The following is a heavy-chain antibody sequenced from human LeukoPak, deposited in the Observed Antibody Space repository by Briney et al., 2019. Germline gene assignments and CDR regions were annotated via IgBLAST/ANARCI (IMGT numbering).Heavy chain of an antibody. CDR1: GYTFTSYG. Sequence: SVKVSCKASGYTFTSYGISWVRQAPGQGLEWMGGIIPIFGTANYAQKFQGRVTITADESTSTAYMELSSLRSEDTAVYYCARDLFPGIAVAGKIVDYWGQGTLVTVSS. D-gene: IGHD6-19*01. J-gene: IGHJ4*02. V-gene: IGHV1-69*13. CDR2: IIPIFGTA. CDR3: ARDLFPGIAVAGKIVDY.